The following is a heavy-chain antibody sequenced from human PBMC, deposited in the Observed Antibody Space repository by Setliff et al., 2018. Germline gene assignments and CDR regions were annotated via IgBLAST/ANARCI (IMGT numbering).Heavy chain of an antibody. Sequence: SETLSLTCAVSGYSISSGYYWGWIRQPPGKGLEWIGSIYHSGSTYYNPSLKSRVTISVDTSKNQFSLKLSSVTAADTAVYYCARERMYYNFWSGYSDYWGQGTLVTV. J-gene: IGHJ4*02. CDR1: GYSISSGYY. CDR3: ARERMYYNFWSGYSDY. V-gene: IGHV4-38-2*02. CDR2: IYHSGST. D-gene: IGHD3-3*01.